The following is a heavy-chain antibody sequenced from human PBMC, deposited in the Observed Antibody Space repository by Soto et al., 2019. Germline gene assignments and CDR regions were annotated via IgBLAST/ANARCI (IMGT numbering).Heavy chain of an antibody. D-gene: IGHD6-19*01. Sequence: SETLSLTCTVSGGSISSSSYYWGWIRQPPGKGLEWIGSIYYSGSTYYNPSLKSRVTISVDTSKNQFSLKLSSVTAADTAVYYCARGRRRSGWTFDYSGQGTLVTVSS. J-gene: IGHJ4*02. V-gene: IGHV4-39*07. CDR2: IYYSGST. CDR1: GGSISSSSYY. CDR3: ARGRRRSGWTFDY.